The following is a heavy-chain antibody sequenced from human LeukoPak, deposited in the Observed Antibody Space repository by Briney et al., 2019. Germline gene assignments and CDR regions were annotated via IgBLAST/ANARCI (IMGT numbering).Heavy chain of an antibody. J-gene: IGHJ4*02. CDR3: ARDSGYDFTVDY. V-gene: IGHV3-21*01. CDR1: GFTFSSFA. D-gene: IGHD5-12*01. CDR2: ISSSSSYI. Sequence: GGSLRLSCAASGFTFSSFAMNWVRQAPGKGLEWVSSISSSSSYIYYADSVKGRFTISRDNAKNSLYLQMNSLRAEDTAVYYCARDSGYDFTVDYWGQGTLVTVPS.